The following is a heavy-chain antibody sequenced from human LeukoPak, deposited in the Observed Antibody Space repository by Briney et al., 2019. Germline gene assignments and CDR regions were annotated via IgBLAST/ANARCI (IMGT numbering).Heavy chain of an antibody. CDR1: GFTFSSYW. CDR2: INSDGSSA. V-gene: IGHV3-74*01. J-gene: IGHJ4*02. CDR3: ARDRATAMFDY. Sequence: GGSLRLSCSASGFTFSSYWMHWVRQAPGKGLVWVSRINSDGSSATYADSVKGRFTISRDNAKNTLYLQMNSLRGEDTAVYYCARDRATAMFDYWAQGTLVTVSS. D-gene: IGHD5-18*01.